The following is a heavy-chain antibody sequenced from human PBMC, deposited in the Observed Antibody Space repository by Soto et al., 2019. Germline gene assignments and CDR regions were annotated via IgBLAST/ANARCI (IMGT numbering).Heavy chain of an antibody. V-gene: IGHV6-1*01. CDR1: GDSVSSSSVA. Sequence: QTLSLTCVISGDSVSSSSVAWNWVRQSPSRGLEWLGRTYYRSRWYSDFAVSVRGRIVINADTSKNQFSLQLNSVTPEDTAVYFCARSEEASDYYYYGLDVWGQGTTVTVSS. J-gene: IGHJ6*02. CDR2: TYYRSRWYS. CDR3: ARSEEASDYYYYGLDV.